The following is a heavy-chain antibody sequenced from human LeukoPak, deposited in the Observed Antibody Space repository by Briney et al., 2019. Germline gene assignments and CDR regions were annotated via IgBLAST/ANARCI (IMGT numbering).Heavy chain of an antibody. D-gene: IGHD1-1*01. J-gene: IGHJ4*02. CDR3: ARGQNVPA. CDR1: GFSVSNNY. V-gene: IGHV3-53*01. Sequence: GSLRFSCAASGFSVSNNYMNWVRQAPGKGLEWVSVIYSGGSTYYADSVKGRFTISRDNSKNTLYLQMNSLRAEDTAVYYCARGQNVPAWGQGTLVTVSS. CDR2: IYSGGST.